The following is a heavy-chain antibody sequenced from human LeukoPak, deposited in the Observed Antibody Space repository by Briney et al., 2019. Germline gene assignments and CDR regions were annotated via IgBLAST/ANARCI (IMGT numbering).Heavy chain of an antibody. D-gene: IGHD3-22*01. J-gene: IGHJ4*02. CDR1: GFTFSIYW. CDR3: AKYYYDSSGYFFDY. Sequence: GGSLRLSCAASGFTFSIYWMHWVRQAPGKGLVWVSRINSDGSSTSYADSVKGRFTISRDNAKNTLYLQMNSLRAEDTAVYYCAKYYYDSSGYFFDYWGQGTLVTVSS. V-gene: IGHV3-74*01. CDR2: INSDGSST.